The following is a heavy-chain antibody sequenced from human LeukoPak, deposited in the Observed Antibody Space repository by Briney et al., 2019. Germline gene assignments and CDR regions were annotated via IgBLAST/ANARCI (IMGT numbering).Heavy chain of an antibody. J-gene: IGHJ6*04. V-gene: IGHV3-7*03. CDR2: IKQDGSEK. D-gene: IGHD3-16*01. CDR3: ARDGGFDTTYYYYYYGMDV. CDR1: GFTFGDHA. Sequence: GGSLRLSCIASGFTFGDHAMSWVRQAPGKGLEWVANIKQDGSEKYYVDSVKGRFTISRDNAKNSLYLQMNSLRAEDTAVYYCARDGGFDTTYYYYYYGMDVWGKGTTVTVSS.